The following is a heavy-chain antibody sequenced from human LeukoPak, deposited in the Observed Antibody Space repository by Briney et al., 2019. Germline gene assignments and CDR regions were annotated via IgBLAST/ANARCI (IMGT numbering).Heavy chain of an antibody. CDR1: GGSFSGYY. D-gene: IGHD3-10*01. Sequence: SETLSLTCAVYGGSFSGYYWSWIRQPPGKGLEWIGEINHSGSTNYNPSLKSRVTISVDTSKNQLSLKLSSVTAADTAVYYCARRPGDFDYWGQGTLVTVSS. J-gene: IGHJ4*02. CDR2: INHSGST. CDR3: ARRPGDFDY. V-gene: IGHV4-34*01.